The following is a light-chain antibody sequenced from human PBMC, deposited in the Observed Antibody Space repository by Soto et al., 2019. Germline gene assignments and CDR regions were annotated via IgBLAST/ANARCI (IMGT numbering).Light chain of an antibody. V-gene: IGLV1-44*01. CDR2: SNN. J-gene: IGLJ1*01. CDR3: AAWDDSLNGLYV. CDR1: SSNIGSNT. Sequence: QSVLTQPPSASGTPGQRVTISCSGSSSNIGSNTVNWYQQLPGTAHKLLIYSNNQRPSGVPDRFSGSKSGTSASLAISGLQSEDVADYYCAAWDDSLNGLYVFGTGTKLTVL.